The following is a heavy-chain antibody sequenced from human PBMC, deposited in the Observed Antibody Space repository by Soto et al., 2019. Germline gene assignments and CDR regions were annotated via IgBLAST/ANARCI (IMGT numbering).Heavy chain of an antibody. V-gene: IGHV3-74*01. CDR3: ERGFGIAARPIDYYGMDV. D-gene: IGHD6-6*01. Sequence: EVQLVESGGGLVQPGGSLRLSCAASGFTFSSYWMHWVRQAPGNGQVWVSRINSDGDSTSYADSVKGRFTITKDSAKNTLYLQKIRLRAEDTAVYYCERGFGIAARPIDYYGMDVWGQGTTVTVSS. CDR1: GFTFSSYW. CDR2: INSDGDST. J-gene: IGHJ6*02.